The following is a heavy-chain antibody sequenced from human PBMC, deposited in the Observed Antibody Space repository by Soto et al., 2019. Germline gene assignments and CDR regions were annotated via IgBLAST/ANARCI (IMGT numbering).Heavy chain of an antibody. CDR1: GYTFTSSG. Sequence: ASVKVSCKASGYTFTSSGISWVRQAPGHGLEWMGWISAYTGDTNYAQKFQGRVTMTTDSSTSTAYMELLSLRYDDTAVYYCAREEPWVDESPGEVFDIWGQGTMVTVSS. V-gene: IGHV1-18*01. J-gene: IGHJ3*02. D-gene: IGHD2-21*01. CDR2: ISAYTGDT. CDR3: AREEPWVDESPGEVFDI.